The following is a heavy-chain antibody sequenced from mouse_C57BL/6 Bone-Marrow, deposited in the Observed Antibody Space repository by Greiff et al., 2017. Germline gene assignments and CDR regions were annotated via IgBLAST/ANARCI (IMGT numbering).Heavy chain of an antibody. V-gene: IGHV1-64*01. CDR2: MHPNGGSP. CDR3: ARSYDYDDYTMDY. J-gene: IGHJ4*01. Sequence: VQLQQPGAELVKPGASVKLSCKASGYTFTNYWMHWVKQRPGQGLGWIGMMHPNGGSPDYNEKFKSEATLSVEKSSRTAYMELSSLTSEDSAVYYCARSYDYDDYTMDYWGQGTSVTVSS. CDR1: GYTFTNYW. D-gene: IGHD2-4*01.